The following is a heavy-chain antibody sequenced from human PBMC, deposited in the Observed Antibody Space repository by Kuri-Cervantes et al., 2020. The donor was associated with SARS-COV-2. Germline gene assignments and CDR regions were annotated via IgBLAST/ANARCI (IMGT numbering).Heavy chain of an antibody. CDR1: GFTFDDYG. V-gene: IGHV3-20*04. CDR3: ARSAETGTRFDY. Sequence: GESLKISCAASGFTFDDYGMSWVRQAPGKGLEWVSGINWNGGSTGYADSVKGRFTISRDNAKNSLYLQMNSLRAEDTAVYYCARSAETGTRFDYWGQGTLVTVSS. D-gene: IGHD1-1*01. CDR2: INWNGGST. J-gene: IGHJ4*02.